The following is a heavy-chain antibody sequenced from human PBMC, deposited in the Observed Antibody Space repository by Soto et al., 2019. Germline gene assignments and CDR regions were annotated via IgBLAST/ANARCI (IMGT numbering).Heavy chain of an antibody. Sequence: EVQLLESGGGLAQPGGSLRLSCAASGFTFSSYAMSWVRQAPGKGPEWVSAISGGGGSTNYADSVKGRFTISRDNSKNTLDLQMDSLRAEDTAVYYCASDYYGMDVGGQGTTVTVSS. CDR2: ISGGGGST. CDR3: ASDYYGMDV. V-gene: IGHV3-23*01. J-gene: IGHJ6*02. CDR1: GFTFSSYA.